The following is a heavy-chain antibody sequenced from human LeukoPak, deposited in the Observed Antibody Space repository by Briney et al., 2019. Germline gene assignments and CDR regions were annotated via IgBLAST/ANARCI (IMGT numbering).Heavy chain of an antibody. Sequence: GRSLRLSCAASGFTFSSYAMHWVRQAPGKGLEWVAVISYDGSNKYYADSVKGRFTISRVNSKNTLYLQMNSLRAEDTAVYYCASQEQWLALGYWGQGTLVTVSS. V-gene: IGHV3-30-3*01. CDR1: GFTFSSYA. J-gene: IGHJ4*02. D-gene: IGHD6-19*01. CDR3: ASQEQWLALGY. CDR2: ISYDGSNK.